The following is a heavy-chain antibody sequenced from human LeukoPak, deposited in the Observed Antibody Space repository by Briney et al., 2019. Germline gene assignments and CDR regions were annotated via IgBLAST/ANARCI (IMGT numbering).Heavy chain of an antibody. J-gene: IGHJ2*01. CDR1: GFLFNVYW. CDR2: IRQDGGEI. V-gene: IGHV3-7*01. CDR3: ARADLEWYLDL. Sequence: HAGGSLRLSCTGSGFLFNVYWMSWVRRAPEVGLEWVGKIRQDGGEIFYVDSVRGRFTISRDNAKNSVYLQLNSLRAEDTAVYYCARADLEWYLDLWGRGTLVTVSS.